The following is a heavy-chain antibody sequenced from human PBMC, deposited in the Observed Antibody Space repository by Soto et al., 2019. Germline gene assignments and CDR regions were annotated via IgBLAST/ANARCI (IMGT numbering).Heavy chain of an antibody. CDR3: TTYVTAMVIGDFDY. D-gene: IGHD5-18*01. V-gene: IGHV1-58*01. Sequence: VASVKVSCKASGFTLKSSAVQWVRQARGQRLEWIGWIVAGSGNTHFAQRFQERVTITRDMSTSTAYLELSSLKTEDTAVYYCTTYVTAMVIGDFDYWGQGTLVTVSS. CDR2: IVAGSGNT. J-gene: IGHJ4*02. CDR1: GFTLKSSA.